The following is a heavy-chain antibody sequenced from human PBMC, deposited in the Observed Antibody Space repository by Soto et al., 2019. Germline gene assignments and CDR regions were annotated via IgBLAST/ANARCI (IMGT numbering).Heavy chain of an antibody. CDR2: IRRGGSSI. CDR1: GFTFSFYT. J-gene: IGHJ4*02. D-gene: IGHD6-19*01. V-gene: IGHV3-48*01. Sequence: EPQLVESGGGLVQPGGSLRLSCAASGFTFSFYTMNWVRQTPGKGLEWLAYIRRGGSSIYYADPVKGRFTVSRDNANNSLSLQLNSLRREDTAVYYCVREGGDLRGSGVFDYWGQGTLVTVSS. CDR3: VREGGDLRGSGVFDY.